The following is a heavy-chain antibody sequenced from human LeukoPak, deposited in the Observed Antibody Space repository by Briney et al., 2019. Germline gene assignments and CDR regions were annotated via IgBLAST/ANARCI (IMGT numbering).Heavy chain of an antibody. J-gene: IGHJ4*02. CDR3: ARDGSGEWPIGY. V-gene: IGHV3-7*01. CDR1: GFTFSKRW. D-gene: IGHD3-10*01. CDR2: INNEDGSEK. Sequence: PGGSLRLSCVASGFTFSKRWITWVRQAPGKGLEWVANINNEDGSEKYYVDSVKGRFTISRDNAKNSLYLQMNSLRAEDTALYYCARDGSGEWPIGYWGQGTLVTVSS.